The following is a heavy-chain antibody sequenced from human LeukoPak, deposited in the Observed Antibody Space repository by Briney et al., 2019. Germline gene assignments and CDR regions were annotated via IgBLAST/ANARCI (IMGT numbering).Heavy chain of an antibody. CDR3: ARHGELSFDY. CDR1: GFTFSSYW. D-gene: IGHD3-10*01. CDR2: IYPGDSDT. V-gene: IGHV5-51*01. Sequence: GGSLRLSCAASGFTFSSYWMSWVRQMPGKGLEWMGLIYPGDSDTRYSPSFQGQVTISADKSISTAYLQWSSLKASDTAMYYCARHGELSFDYWGQGTLVTVSS. J-gene: IGHJ4*02.